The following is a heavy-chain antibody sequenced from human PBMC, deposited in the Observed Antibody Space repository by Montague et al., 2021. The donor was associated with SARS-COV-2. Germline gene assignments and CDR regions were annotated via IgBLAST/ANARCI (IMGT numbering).Heavy chain of an antibody. CDR3: ARQLTISHFSCLDP. J-gene: IGHJ5*02. Sequence: SETLSLTCTVYGGSISRYYWMWIRQPLGKGLQWIGWLDDGGVTAFNPALKGRVTLSLDASKCQFSLNLTSVTAADTATYYCARQLTISHFSCLDPWGQGTLVTVSS. D-gene: IGHD2-15*01. CDR2: LDDGGVT. CDR1: GGSISRYY. V-gene: IGHV4-59*01.